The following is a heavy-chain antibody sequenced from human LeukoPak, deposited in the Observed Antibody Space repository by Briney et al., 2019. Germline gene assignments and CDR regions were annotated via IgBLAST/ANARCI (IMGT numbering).Heavy chain of an antibody. V-gene: IGHV1-69*05. J-gene: IGHJ4*02. CDR2: ILPIFGTA. Sequence: ASVKVSCKASGGTFSKYVINWVRQAPGQGLEWMGGILPIFGTANYTQKLQGRVTITTDKSTSTISMELRGLRSGVTAVYYCVSPCEGYRHGVCLGYWGQGTLVTVSS. D-gene: IGHD5-18*01. CDR3: VSPCEGYRHGVCLGY. CDR1: GGTFSKYV.